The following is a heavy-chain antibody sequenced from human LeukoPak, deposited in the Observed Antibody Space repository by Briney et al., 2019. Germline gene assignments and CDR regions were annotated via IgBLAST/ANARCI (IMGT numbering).Heavy chain of an antibody. V-gene: IGHV3-23*01. CDR1: GFTLSSYA. CDR3: AKDYLYGRDYYYYMDV. CDR2: ITGSGGIT. Sequence: GGSLRLSCAASGFTLSSYAMSWVRQAPGKGLEWVSTITGSGGITHPADSVKGRFTISRDNSKNTLYLLMNSLRAEDTALYYCAKDYLYGRDYYYYMDVWGKGTTVTVSS. D-gene: IGHD3-16*02. J-gene: IGHJ6*03.